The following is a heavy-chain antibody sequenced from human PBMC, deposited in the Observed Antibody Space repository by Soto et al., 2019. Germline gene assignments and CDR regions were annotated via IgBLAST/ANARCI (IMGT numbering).Heavy chain of an antibody. J-gene: IGHJ6*02. D-gene: IGHD3-16*01. CDR3: ARVPSPFDYYYAMDV. CDR1: CDSIISGNKY. CDR2: IFSSGTT. Sequence: SETLSLTCTFSCDSIISGNKYWSWIRQPPGKGLEWIGYIFSSGTTYYNPSLKSRLTMSLDTSENQFSLKLNSLTDADTAVYYCARVPSPFDYYYAMDVWGQGTTVTVSS. V-gene: IGHV4-30-4*01.